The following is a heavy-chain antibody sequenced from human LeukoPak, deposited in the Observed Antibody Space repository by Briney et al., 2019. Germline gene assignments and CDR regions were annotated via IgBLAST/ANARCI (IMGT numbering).Heavy chain of an antibody. CDR1: GFTVSSNY. D-gene: IGHD2-2*01. CDR3: ARVGVVPAAIPDGFDI. CDR2: IYSGGST. V-gene: IGHV3-53*01. Sequence: PGGSLRLSCAASGFTVSSNYMSWVRQALGKGLEWVSVIYSGGSTYYADSVKGRFTISRDNSKNTLYLQMNSLTAEDTAVYYCARVGVVPAAIPDGFDIWGQGTMVTVSS. J-gene: IGHJ3*02.